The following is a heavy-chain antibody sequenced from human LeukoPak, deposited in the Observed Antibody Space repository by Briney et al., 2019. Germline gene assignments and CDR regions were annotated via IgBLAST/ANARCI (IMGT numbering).Heavy chain of an antibody. D-gene: IGHD3-3*01. Sequence: PGGSLRLSCAASGFTFSSYAMSWVRQAPGKGLEWVSAISGSGGSTYYADSVKGRFTISRDNSKNTLYLQMNSLRAEDTAVYYCAKVPYYDFWSGYSYDYWGQGTLVTVSS. V-gene: IGHV3-23*01. J-gene: IGHJ4*02. CDR2: ISGSGGST. CDR3: AKVPYYDFWSGYSYDY. CDR1: GFTFSSYA.